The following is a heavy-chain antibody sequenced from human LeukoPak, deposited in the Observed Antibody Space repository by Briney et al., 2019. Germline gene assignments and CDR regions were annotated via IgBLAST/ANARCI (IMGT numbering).Heavy chain of an antibody. V-gene: IGHV4-59*01. D-gene: IGHD7-27*01. J-gene: IGHJ4*02. CDR2: IYYSGST. Sequence: SETLSLTCTVSGGSICSYYWIWIRQPPGKGLEGIGYIYYSGSTNYNPSLKSRVTISVDTSKNQFSLKLSSVTAADTAVYYCARRGGQLGRVLYYWGQGTLVTVSS. CDR1: GGSICSYY. CDR3: ARRGGQLGRVLYY.